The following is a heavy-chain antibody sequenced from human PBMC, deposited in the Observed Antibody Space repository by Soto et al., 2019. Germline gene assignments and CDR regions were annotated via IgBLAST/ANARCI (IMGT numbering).Heavy chain of an antibody. CDR1: GGSFSSSS. J-gene: IGHJ3*02. D-gene: IGHD2-21*01. Sequence: QVHLVQSGAEVKKPASSVKVSCKASGGSFSSSSINWVRQAPGQGLQWMGNIIPFFGTADYAQSFQGRVTXSSDESXXAAYRELSSLKSDDTAVYFCARGHEFGGNSDAFDIWGQGTMVTVSP. CDR3: ARGHEFGGNSDAFDI. V-gene: IGHV1-69*15. CDR2: IIPFFGTA.